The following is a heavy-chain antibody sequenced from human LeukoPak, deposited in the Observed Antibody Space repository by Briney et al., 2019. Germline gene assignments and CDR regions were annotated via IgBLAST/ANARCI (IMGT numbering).Heavy chain of an antibody. Sequence: SVKVSCKASGGTFSSYAISWVRQAPGQGLGWMGGIIPIFGTANYAQKFQGRVTITADESTSTAYMELSSLRSEDTAVYYCAGGGYYDFWSGSGLMDIWGQGTMVTVSS. CDR1: GGTFSSYA. CDR3: AGGGYYDFWSGSGLMDI. J-gene: IGHJ3*02. CDR2: IIPIFGTA. D-gene: IGHD3-3*01. V-gene: IGHV1-69*13.